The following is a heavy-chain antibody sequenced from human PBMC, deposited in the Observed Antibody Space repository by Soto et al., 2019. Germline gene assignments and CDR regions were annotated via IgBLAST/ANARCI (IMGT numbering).Heavy chain of an antibody. Sequence: QAQLVESGGGVVQPGRSLRLSCAASGFTFSSYGMHWVRQAPGTGLEWVAVISYDGGLQHYADSVKGRFTISRDNSKNMVLLQRNSLRAADTAVYYCVSDRGYGHASVPYSWGQGTLVSVSS. CDR2: ISYDGGLQ. CDR1: GFTFSSYG. D-gene: IGHD5-18*01. V-gene: IGHV3-30*03. J-gene: IGHJ4*02. CDR3: VSDRGYGHASVPYS.